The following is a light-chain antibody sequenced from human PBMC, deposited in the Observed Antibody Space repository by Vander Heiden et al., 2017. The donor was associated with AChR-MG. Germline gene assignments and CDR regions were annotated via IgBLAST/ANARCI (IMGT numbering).Light chain of an antibody. J-gene: IGLJ1*01. CDR2: GNI. CDR1: SLNLRVRYD. V-gene: IGLV1-40*01. CDR3: QSYDTSLSGLYV. Sequence: QSAPMQPPSVLGAPGQTVTISCTGSSLNLRVRYDVHWCQQLPGAAPKLLIYGNINRPSGVPGQFSGSKSGTSASLAITGLQPEDEADYYCQSYDTSLSGLYVFGTGTKVTVL.